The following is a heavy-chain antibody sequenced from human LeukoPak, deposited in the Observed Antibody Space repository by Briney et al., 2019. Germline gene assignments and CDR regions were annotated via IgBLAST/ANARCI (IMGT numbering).Heavy chain of an antibody. CDR1: GFTFSSYA. Sequence: PGGSLRLSCAASGFTFSSYAMSWVRQAPGKGLEWVSSISSSSSYIYYADSVKGRFTISRDNAKNSLYLQMNSLRAEDTAVYYCARGRHCSSTSCYYLDYWGQGTLVTVSS. D-gene: IGHD2-2*01. CDR2: ISSSSSYI. J-gene: IGHJ4*02. V-gene: IGHV3-21*01. CDR3: ARGRHCSSTSCYYLDY.